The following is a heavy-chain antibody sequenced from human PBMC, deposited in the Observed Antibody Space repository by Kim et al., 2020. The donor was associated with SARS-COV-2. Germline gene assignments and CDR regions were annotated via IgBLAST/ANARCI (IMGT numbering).Heavy chain of an antibody. CDR2: IYPGDSDT. CDR1: GYSFTSYW. J-gene: IGHJ6*02. Sequence: GESLKISCKGSGYSFTSYWIGWVRQMPGKGLEWMGIIYPGDSDTRYSPSFQGQVTISADKSISTAYLQWSSLKASDTAMYYCASTTVVTPSYYYGMDVWGQGTTVTVSS. CDR3: ASTTVVTPSYYYGMDV. D-gene: IGHD4-17*01. V-gene: IGHV5-51*01.